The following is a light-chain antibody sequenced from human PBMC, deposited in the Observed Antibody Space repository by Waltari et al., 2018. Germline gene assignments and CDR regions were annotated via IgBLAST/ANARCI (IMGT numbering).Light chain of an antibody. V-gene: IGKV3-15*01. CDR1: QTVSRN. Sequence: EIVMTQSPATLSVSPGDRATLSCRASQTVSRNLAWYQQKPGQAPRLLIYGVSTRATGTPARFSGSGSETEFTLTISSLQSEDFAVYYCQQYNDWPPLTFGGGTKVEIK. CDR2: GVS. J-gene: IGKJ4*01. CDR3: QQYNDWPPLT.